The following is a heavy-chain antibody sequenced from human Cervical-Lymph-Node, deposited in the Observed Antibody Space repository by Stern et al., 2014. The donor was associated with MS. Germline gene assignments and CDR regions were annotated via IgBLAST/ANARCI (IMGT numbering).Heavy chain of an antibody. Sequence: QLQLHESGPGLVKPSQTLSLTCAVSGGSISSGEYYWSWIRQSPGKGLEWIGYIHYSGTTYYNPSLKSRVTISVDTSKNQFSLKLSSVTAADTAVYYCSRDADAYSLVFGYWGRGTLVTVSS. D-gene: IGHD5-24*01. J-gene: IGHJ4*02. CDR3: SRDADAYSLVFGY. CDR1: GGSISSGEYY. CDR2: IHYSGTT. V-gene: IGHV4-30-4*01.